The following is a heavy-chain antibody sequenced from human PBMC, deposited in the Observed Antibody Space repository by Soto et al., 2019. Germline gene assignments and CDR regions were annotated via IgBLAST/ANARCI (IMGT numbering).Heavy chain of an antibody. CDR3: VRTSLVVAAATREDY. CDR1: GFTFSSYW. D-gene: IGHD2-15*01. CDR2: INSDGSST. Sequence: EVQLVESGGGLVQPGESLRLSCAASGFTFSSYWMHWVRQAPGKGLVWVSRINSDGSSTSYAGSVKGRFTISRDNAKNTLYLQMKSLRAEDRAVYYCVRTSLVVAAATREDYWGQGTLVTVSS. V-gene: IGHV3-74*01. J-gene: IGHJ4*02.